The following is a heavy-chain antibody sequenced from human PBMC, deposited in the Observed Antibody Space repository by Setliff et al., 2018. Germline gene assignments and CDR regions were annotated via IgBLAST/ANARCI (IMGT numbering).Heavy chain of an antibody. J-gene: IGHJ4*02. CDR2: ISPYNGNT. CDR3: ARAQNIFGGNFDS. Sequence: ASVKVSCKASGYTFTDFGVSWGRQAPGQGLEGVGWISPYNGNTYYAPQFQGTAIMTTDTATTTAYLELRSRRSDDTAVYYCARAQNIFGGNFDSWGQGTLVTVSS. V-gene: IGHV1-18*01. CDR1: GYTFTDFG. D-gene: IGHD3-3*01.